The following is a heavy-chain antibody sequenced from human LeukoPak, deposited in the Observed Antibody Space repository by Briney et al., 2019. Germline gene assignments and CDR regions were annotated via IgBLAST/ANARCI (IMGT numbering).Heavy chain of an antibody. D-gene: IGHD2-2*01. CDR1: GYSFNMYW. CDR3: ARRLGCSNTACPSDL. J-gene: IGHJ4*02. V-gene: IGHV5-51*01. Sequence: GESPKTSCKASGYSFNMYWNGWGRQMPGKGLGWMGIIYGGDSDTRYNPSFQGQVTISADKFTSTAYLQWSSLKASDAAMYYCARRLGCSNTACPSDLWGQGTRVSVSS. CDR2: IYGGDSDT.